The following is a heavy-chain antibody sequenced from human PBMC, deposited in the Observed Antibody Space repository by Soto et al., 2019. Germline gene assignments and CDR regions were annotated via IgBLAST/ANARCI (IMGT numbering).Heavy chain of an antibody. J-gene: IGHJ6*04. CDR2: IDNAGTDS. D-gene: IGHD3-10*01. Sequence: EVQLVESGGGLVQPGGSLRLSCAASGFTFSGRSMHWVRQAPGKWLVWVSGIDNAGTDSTYADSVKGRFTSSRDNAQNKLSLQMNSLRVEDSAVYYCARGWFGPDVWGTGTTVTVSS. V-gene: IGHV3-74*01. CDR1: GFTFSGRS. CDR3: ARGWFGPDV.